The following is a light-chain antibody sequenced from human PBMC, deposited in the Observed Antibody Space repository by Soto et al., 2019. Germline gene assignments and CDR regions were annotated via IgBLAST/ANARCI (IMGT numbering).Light chain of an antibody. J-gene: IGLJ1*01. CDR3: VSFTTKSSYV. CDR1: NSDVGAYIY. CDR2: DIN. V-gene: IGLV2-14*03. Sequence: QSVLTQPASVSGSPGQSITISCTGTNSDVGAYIYVSWYQQHPGKAPKLMVYDINNRPSGVSNRFSGSKPANTASLTISGLQADDEADYYCVSFTTKSSYVFGTGTKVTVL.